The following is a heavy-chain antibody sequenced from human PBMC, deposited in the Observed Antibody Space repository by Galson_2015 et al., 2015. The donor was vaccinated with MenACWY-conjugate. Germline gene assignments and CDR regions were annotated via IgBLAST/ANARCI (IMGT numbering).Heavy chain of an antibody. V-gene: IGHV1-69*13. Sequence: SVKVSCKASGDSFNTYRFNWIRQAPGQGPEWLGGIIPVFRTTAYAQRFQGRLTLTADESTSTAYMELSSLRSDDTAIYYCARPGGDYEQRTFFDYWGQGTLVTVSS. CDR1: GDSFNTYR. J-gene: IGHJ4*02. D-gene: IGHD4-17*01. CDR3: ARPGGDYEQRTFFDY. CDR2: IIPVFRTT.